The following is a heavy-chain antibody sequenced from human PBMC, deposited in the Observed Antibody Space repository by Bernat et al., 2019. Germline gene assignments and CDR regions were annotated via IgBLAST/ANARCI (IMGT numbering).Heavy chain of an antibody. CDR2: ISRSSSYI. J-gene: IGHJ4*02. CDR3: ARDRGYCSSTSCLRVYYFDY. D-gene: IGHD2-2*01. V-gene: IGHV3-21*01. CDR1: GFTFSSYS. Sequence: EVQLVESGGGLVKPGGSLRLSCAASGFTFSSYSMNWVRQAPGKGLEWVSSISRSSSYISYADSVKGRFTISRDNAKNSLYLQMNSLRAEDTAVYYCARDRGYCSSTSCLRVYYFDYWGQGTLVTVSS.